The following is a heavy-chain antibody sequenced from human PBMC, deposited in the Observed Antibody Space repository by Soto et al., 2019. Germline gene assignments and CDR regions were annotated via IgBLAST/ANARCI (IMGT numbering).Heavy chain of an antibody. CDR2: ISGSGGST. CDR3: AKDRSSTRTNWFDP. CDR1: GFTFSSYA. Sequence: PGGSLRLSCAASGFTFSSYAMSWVRQAPGKGLEWVSAISGSGGSTYYADSVKGRFTISRDNSKNTLYLQMNSLRSEDTAVYYCAKDRSSTRTNWFDPWGQGTLVTVSS. J-gene: IGHJ5*02. D-gene: IGHD2-2*01. V-gene: IGHV3-23*01.